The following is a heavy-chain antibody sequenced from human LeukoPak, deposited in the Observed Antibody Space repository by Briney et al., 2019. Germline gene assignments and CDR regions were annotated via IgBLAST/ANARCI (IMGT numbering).Heavy chain of an antibody. Sequence: GGSLRLSCAASGFRFSDYWMTWVRQVPGKGLEWVATIRQGGNEMYYADSVKDRFTISRDNARNSLYLEMNSLRTEDTAVYYCARVGAWELQRVFDYWGQGTLVTVSS. J-gene: IGHJ4*02. CDR3: ARVGAWELQRVFDY. D-gene: IGHD1-26*01. CDR1: GFRFSDYW. V-gene: IGHV3-7*01. CDR2: IRQGGNEM.